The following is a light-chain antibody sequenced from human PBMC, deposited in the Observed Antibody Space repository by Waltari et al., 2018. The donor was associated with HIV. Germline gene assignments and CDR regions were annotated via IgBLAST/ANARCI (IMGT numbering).Light chain of an antibody. CDR3: ATWDDTLSGHVV. CDR1: SSTIGSNY. J-gene: IGLJ2*01. Sequence: QSVLTQPPSASGTPGQRITISCSGSSSTIGSNYVYCYQQLPGTAPKLPIYRNNQRPSGVPYRFSGSKSGTSASLAISGLRSEDEADYYCATWDDTLSGHVVFGGGTKLNVL. CDR2: RNN. V-gene: IGLV1-47*01.